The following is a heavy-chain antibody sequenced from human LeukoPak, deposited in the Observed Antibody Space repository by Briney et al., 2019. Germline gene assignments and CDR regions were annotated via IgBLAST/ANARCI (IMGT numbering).Heavy chain of an antibody. V-gene: IGHV3-66*01. CDR1: GFTVSSNY. CDR3: ARGGGNDYDTSGYYYLAAY. J-gene: IGHJ4*02. CDR2: IYSGGST. Sequence: GGSLRLSCAASGFTVSSNYMSWVRQAPGKGLEWVSVIYSGGSTYYADSVKGRFTISRDNSKNTLYLQMNSLRAEDTAVYYCARGGGNDYDTSGYYYLAAYWGQGTLVTVSS. D-gene: IGHD3-22*01.